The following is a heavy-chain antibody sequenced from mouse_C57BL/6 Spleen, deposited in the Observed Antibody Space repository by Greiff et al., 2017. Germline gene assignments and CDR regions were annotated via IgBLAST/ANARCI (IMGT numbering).Heavy chain of an antibody. Sequence: QVQLQQPGAELVRPGTSVKLSCKASGYTFTSYWMHWVKQRPGQGLEWIGVIDPSDSYTNYNQKFKGKATLTVDTSSSTAYMQLSSLTSEDSAVYYCARRGTAQAAWFAYWGQGTLVTVSA. CDR3: ARRGTAQAAWFAY. V-gene: IGHV1-59*01. D-gene: IGHD3-2*02. J-gene: IGHJ3*01. CDR1: GYTFTSYW. CDR2: IDPSDSYT.